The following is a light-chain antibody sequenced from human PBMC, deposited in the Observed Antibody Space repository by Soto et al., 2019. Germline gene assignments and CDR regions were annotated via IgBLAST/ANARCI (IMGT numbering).Light chain of an antibody. Sequence: QSALAQPPSASWSPGQSDTITCTGTNSDVGTYNYVSWYQHHPGKAPKFLIYEVSRRPFGVPDRLSGSKSGNTASLAVSGLQAEDEADYYCSSSACSNNLVFGGGTTLPVL. J-gene: IGLJ3*02. CDR2: EVS. V-gene: IGLV2-8*01. CDR1: NSDVGTYNY. CDR3: SSSACSNNLV.